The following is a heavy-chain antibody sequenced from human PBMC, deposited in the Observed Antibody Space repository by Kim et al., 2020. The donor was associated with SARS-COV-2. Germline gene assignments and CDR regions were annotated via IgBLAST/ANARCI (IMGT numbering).Heavy chain of an antibody. CDR1: GGSISSSSYY. V-gene: IGHV4-39*01. D-gene: IGHD3-9*01. CDR2: MYYSGST. J-gene: IGHJ5*02. CDR3: ARHRRGYYDILTGYGPPPDNWFDP. Sequence: SETLSLTCTVSGGSISSSSYYWGWIRQPPGKGLEWIGSMYYSGSTYYNPSLKSRVTIYVDTSKNQFSLKLSSVTAADTAVYYCARHRRGYYDILTGYGPPPDNWFDPWGQGTLVTVSS.